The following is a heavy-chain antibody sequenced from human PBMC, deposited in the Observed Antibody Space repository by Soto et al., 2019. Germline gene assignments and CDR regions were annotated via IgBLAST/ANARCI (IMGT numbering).Heavy chain of an antibody. V-gene: IGHV6-1*01. CDR1: GDSVSSNSAA. CDR2: TYYRSKWYN. D-gene: IGHD2-2*01. CDR3: ARDQGKGHIVVVPAAIGYYGMDV. J-gene: IGHJ6*02. Sequence: PSQTLSLTCAISGDSVSSNSAAWNWIRQSPSRDLEWLGRTYYRSKWYNDYAVSVKSRITINPDTSKNQFSLQLNSVTPEDTAVYYCARDQGKGHIVVVPAAIGYYGMDVWGQGTTVTVSS.